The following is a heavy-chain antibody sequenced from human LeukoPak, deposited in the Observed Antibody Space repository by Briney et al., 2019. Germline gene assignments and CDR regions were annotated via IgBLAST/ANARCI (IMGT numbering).Heavy chain of an antibody. CDR2: MNPNSGNT. CDR3: ARGIAAAGTGSYFDY. D-gene: IGHD6-13*01. J-gene: IGHJ4*02. Sequence: ASVKVSCKASGYTFTSYDINWVRQATGQGLEWMGWMNPNSGNTGYAQKFQGRVTMTRNTSISTAYMELSSLRSEDTVVYYCARGIAAAGTGSYFDYWGQGTLVTVSS. CDR1: GYTFTSYD. V-gene: IGHV1-8*01.